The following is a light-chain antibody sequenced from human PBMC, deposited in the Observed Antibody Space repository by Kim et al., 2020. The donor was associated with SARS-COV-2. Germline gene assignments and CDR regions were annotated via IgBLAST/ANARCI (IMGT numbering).Light chain of an antibody. CDR3: AAWDDTLYGRV. Sequence: GQRVTISCSGSTSNIGNYPVSWYQQVPGTAPKLLIYGNDERPSRVPDRFSGSKSGTSASLAISGLQSDDEADYYCAAWDDTLYGRVFGGGTQLT. CDR1: TSNIGNYP. J-gene: IGLJ3*02. CDR2: GND. V-gene: IGLV1-44*01.